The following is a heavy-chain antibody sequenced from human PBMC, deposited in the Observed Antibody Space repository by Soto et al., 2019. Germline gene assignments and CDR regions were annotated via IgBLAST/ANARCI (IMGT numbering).Heavy chain of an antibody. D-gene: IGHD3-3*01. CDR2: IYYSGST. CDR1: GGSISSYY. V-gene: IGHV4-59*01. Sequence: SETLSLTCTVSGGSISSYYWSWIRQPPGKGLEWIGYIYYSGSTNYNPSLKSRVTISVDTSKNQFSLKLSSVTAADTDVYYCARVVDFWSGYYYFDYWGQGTLVTVSS. J-gene: IGHJ4*02. CDR3: ARVVDFWSGYYYFDY.